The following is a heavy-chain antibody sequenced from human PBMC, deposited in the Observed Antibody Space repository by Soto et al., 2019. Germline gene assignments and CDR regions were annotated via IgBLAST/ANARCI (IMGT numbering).Heavy chain of an antibody. CDR2: ISAYNGNT. D-gene: IGHD3-16*02. CDR1: GYTFTSYG. Sequence: ASVKVSCKASGYTFTSYGISWVRQAPGQGLEWMGWISAYNGNTNYAQKPQGRVTMTTDTSTSTAYMELRSLRSDDTAVYYCARTFGGVIVIDAHAFDIWGQGTMVTVSS. CDR3: ARTFGGVIVIDAHAFDI. V-gene: IGHV1-18*04. J-gene: IGHJ3*02.